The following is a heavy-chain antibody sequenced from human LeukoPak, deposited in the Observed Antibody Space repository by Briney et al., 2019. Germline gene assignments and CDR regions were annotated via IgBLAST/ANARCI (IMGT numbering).Heavy chain of an antibody. V-gene: IGHV4-30-2*01. CDR3: ARDSRCGGWQDGSCFMG. D-gene: IGHD6-19*01. J-gene: IGHJ4*02. Sequence: PSRTLSLTCTVSGGSISSGGYYWSWIRQPPGKGLEWIGYIYHSGSTYYNPSLKSRVTISVDTSKNQFSLKLSSVTAADTAVYYCARDSRCGGWQDGSCFMGWGQGTLVTVSS. CDR2: IYHSGST. CDR1: GGSISSGGYY.